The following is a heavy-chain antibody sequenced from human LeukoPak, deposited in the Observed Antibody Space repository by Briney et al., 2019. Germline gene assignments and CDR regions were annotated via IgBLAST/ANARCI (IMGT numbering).Heavy chain of an antibody. D-gene: IGHD6-19*01. CDR2: IYHSGST. J-gene: IGHJ4*02. Sequence: PSETLSLTCTVSGYSISGGYYWGWIRQPPGKGLEWIGSIYHSGSTYYNPSLKSRVTISVDTSKNQFSLKLSSVTAADTAVYYCARDLSEAGTTDYWGQGTLVTVSS. CDR3: ARDLSEAGTTDY. V-gene: IGHV4-38-2*02. CDR1: GYSISGGYY.